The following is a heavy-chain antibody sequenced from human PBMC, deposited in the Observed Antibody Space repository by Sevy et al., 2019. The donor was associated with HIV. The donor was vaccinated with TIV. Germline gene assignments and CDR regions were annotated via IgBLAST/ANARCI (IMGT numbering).Heavy chain of an antibody. Sequence: GGSLRLSCAASGFTFSDYAMHWVRQVPGKGLEWVSGISWNSGATGYADSVRGRFTISRDNTKNSLYLQMNSLRVEDTAFYYCGRAQGYCVVGRCYGGSVNAFDIWGQGTMVTVSS. CDR2: ISWNSGAT. J-gene: IGHJ3*02. V-gene: IGHV3-9*01. CDR1: GFTFSDYA. CDR3: GRAQGYCVVGRCYGGSVNAFDI. D-gene: IGHD3-16*01.